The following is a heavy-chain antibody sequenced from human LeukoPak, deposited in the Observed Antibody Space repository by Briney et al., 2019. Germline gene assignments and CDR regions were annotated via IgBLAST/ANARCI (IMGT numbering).Heavy chain of an antibody. CDR3: ARGVGIAVAGHDY. CDR1: GGSFSGYY. Sequence: SETLSLTCAVYGGSFSGYYWSWIRQPPGKGLEWIGEINHSGSTNYNPSLKSRVTISVDTSKNQFSLKLGSVTAADTAVYYCARGVGIAVAGHDYWGQGTLVTVSS. V-gene: IGHV4-34*01. CDR2: INHSGST. J-gene: IGHJ4*02. D-gene: IGHD6-19*01.